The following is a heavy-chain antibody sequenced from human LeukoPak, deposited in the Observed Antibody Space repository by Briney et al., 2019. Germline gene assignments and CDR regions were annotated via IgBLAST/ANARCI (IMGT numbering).Heavy chain of an antibody. V-gene: IGHV4-59*01. CDR2: LYYSGST. CDR3: ARDEDSAYGSGSYLS. D-gene: IGHD3-10*01. CDR1: GGSISGYY. J-gene: IGHJ5*02. Sequence: SETLSLTCTVSGGSISGYYWSWIRQPPGKGLEWIGYLYYSGSTNYNPSLKSRVTIAVDTSKNQFSLKLSSVTAADTAVYYCARDEDSAYGSGSYLSWGQGTLVTVSS.